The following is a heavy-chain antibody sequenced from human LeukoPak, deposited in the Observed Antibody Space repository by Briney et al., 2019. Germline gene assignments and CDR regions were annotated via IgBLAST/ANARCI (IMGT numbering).Heavy chain of an antibody. CDR1: GFTFSSYA. D-gene: IGHD6-19*01. J-gene: IGHJ3*02. CDR3: AKDSKAVAWDAFDI. Sequence: PGGSLRLSCAASGFTFSSYAMTWVRQAPGKGLEWVSVISFRGDSTYYADSVKGRFTISRDNSKNTLYLQMNSLRAEDTAVYYCAKDSKAVAWDAFDIWGQGTMVTVSS. V-gene: IGHV3-23*01. CDR2: ISFRGDST.